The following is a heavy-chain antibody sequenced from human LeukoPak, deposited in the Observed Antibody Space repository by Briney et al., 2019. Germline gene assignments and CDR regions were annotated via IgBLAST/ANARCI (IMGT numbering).Heavy chain of an antibody. J-gene: IGHJ6*02. V-gene: IGHV1-8*01. CDR3: ARSLPRILVVIAAGYYYGMDV. CDR2: MNPDSGNT. CDR1: GYTFTCYE. D-gene: IGHD2-21*01. Sequence: ASVKVSCKASGYTFTCYEINWVRQATGQGLEWMGWMNPDSGNTGYAQKFQGRVTMTRNTSMSTAYMELSSLRSEDTAVYYCARSLPRILVVIAAGYYYGMDVWGQGTTVTVSS.